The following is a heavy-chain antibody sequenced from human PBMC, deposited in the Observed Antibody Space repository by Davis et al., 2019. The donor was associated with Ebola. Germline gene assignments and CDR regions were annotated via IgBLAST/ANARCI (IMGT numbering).Heavy chain of an antibody. CDR3: ARGPTYYYYYGMDV. CDR2: IYYSGST. J-gene: IGHJ6*04. Sequence: MPSETLSLTCTVSGGSISSYYWSWIRQPPGKGLEWIGYIYYSGSTNYNPSLKSRVTISVDTSKNQFSLKLSSVTAADTAVYYCARGPTYYYYYGMDVWGKGTTVTVSS. CDR1: GGSISSYY. V-gene: IGHV4-59*12.